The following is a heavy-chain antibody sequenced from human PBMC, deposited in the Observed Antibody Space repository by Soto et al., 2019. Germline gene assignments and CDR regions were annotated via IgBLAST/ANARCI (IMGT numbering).Heavy chain of an antibody. CDR3: ARDFYSSGWYGWVYFDY. J-gene: IGHJ4*02. V-gene: IGHV1-69*06. D-gene: IGHD6-19*01. CDR2: IIPIFGTA. CDR1: GGTFSSYA. Sequence: QVQLVQSGAEVKKPGSSVKVSCKASGGTFSSYAISWVRQAPGQGLEWMGGIIPIFGTANYAQKFQGRVKITADKSTGTAYMELSSLRSEDTAVYYCARDFYSSGWYGWVYFDYWGQGTLVTVSS.